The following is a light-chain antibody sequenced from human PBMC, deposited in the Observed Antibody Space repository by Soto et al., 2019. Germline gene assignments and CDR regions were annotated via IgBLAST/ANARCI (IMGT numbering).Light chain of an antibody. J-gene: IGKJ1*01. CDR1: QSVSYY. CDR2: GAS. CDR3: HQYGSSPGT. Sequence: TQSPATVSVSPGERATLSCRASQSVSYYLAWYQQRPGQAPRLLIFGASIRDTGIPDRFSGSGSGTDFTLTISRLEPEDFAVYYCHQYGSSPGTFGQGTKVDI. V-gene: IGKV3-20*01.